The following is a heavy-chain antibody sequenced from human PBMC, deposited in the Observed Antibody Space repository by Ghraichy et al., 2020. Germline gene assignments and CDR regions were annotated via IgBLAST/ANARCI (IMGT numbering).Heavy chain of an antibody. CDR1: GGSISSGSYY. V-gene: IGHV4-61*02. CDR3: ATGALTIFGVITPREDWFDP. CDR2: IHTSGST. J-gene: IGHJ5*02. Sequence: SQTLSLTCTVSGGSISSGSYYWSWIRQPAGKGLEWIGRIHTSGSTNYNPSLKSRVTISVDTSKNQFSLKLSSVTAADTTVYYCATGALTIFGVITPREDWFDPWGQGTLVTVSS. D-gene: IGHD3-3*01.